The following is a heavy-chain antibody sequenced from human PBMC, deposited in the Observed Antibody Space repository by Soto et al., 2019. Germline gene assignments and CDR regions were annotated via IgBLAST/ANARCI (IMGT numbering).Heavy chain of an antibody. V-gene: IGHV3-48*03. Sequence: SLRLSCAASGFTFSNYEMNWVRQAPGKGLEWVSYISPSATSIYYADSVKGRFTISRDNAKNSLYLQMNSLRADDTAVYYCARDVPSAEVSTGSSFGMDVLGKRPTATASS. J-gene: IGHJ6*04. D-gene: IGHD3-9*01. CDR3: ARDVPSAEVSTGSSFGMDV. CDR1: GFTFSNYE. CDR2: ISPSATSI.